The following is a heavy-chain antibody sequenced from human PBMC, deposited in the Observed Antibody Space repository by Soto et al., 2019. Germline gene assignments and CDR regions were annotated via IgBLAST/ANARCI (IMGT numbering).Heavy chain of an antibody. CDR1: GYTFTSYY. J-gene: IGHJ4*02. V-gene: IGHV1-46*01. D-gene: IGHD5-12*01. Sequence: GASVKVSCKASGYTFTSYYMHWVGQAPGQGLEWRGIINPSGGSTSYAQKFQGRVTMTRDTSTSTVYMERSSLRSEDTAVYYCARGINRDGYNYYCDYWGQGILVAVSP. CDR3: ARGINRDGYNYYCDY. CDR2: INPSGGST.